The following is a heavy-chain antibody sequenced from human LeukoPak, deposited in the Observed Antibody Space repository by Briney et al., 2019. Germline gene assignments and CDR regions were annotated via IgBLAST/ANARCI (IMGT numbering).Heavy chain of an antibody. V-gene: IGHV1-46*01. CDR3: ARDRGCSSTSCYMAYYYGMDV. D-gene: IGHD2-2*02. J-gene: IGHJ6*02. CDR1: GYTFTSYY. Sequence: ASVKVSCKASGYTFTSYYMHWVRQAPGQGLEWMGIINPSGGSTSYAQKFQGRVTMIRDTSTSTVYMELSSLRSEDTAVYYCARDRGCSSTSCYMAYYYGMDVWGQGTTVTVSS. CDR2: INPSGGST.